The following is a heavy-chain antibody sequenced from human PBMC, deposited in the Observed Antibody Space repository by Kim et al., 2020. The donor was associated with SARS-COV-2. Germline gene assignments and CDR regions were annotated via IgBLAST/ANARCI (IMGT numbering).Heavy chain of an antibody. V-gene: IGHV3-15*01. Sequence: GGSLRLSCAVSGLTFSNAWMSWVRQAPGKGLEWVGRIKSKTEGETTDYAAPVKGRFTISRDDSRNTLYLQMNTLKPEDTAVYYCTKGAVAGKGDYWGQGTLVTVSS. CDR1: GLTFSNAW. D-gene: IGHD6-19*01. J-gene: IGHJ4*02. CDR2: IKSKTEGETT. CDR3: TKGAVAGKGDY.